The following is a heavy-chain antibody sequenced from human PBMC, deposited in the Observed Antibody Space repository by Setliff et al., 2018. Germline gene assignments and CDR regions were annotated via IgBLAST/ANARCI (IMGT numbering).Heavy chain of an antibody. V-gene: IGHV1-69*13. CDR2: IIPMFGKA. J-gene: IGHJ4*02. CDR3: ARGSGDYYDSSGRPAPWDY. CDR1: GGTFSRYA. Sequence: SVKVSCKASGGTFSRYAINWVRQAPGQGLEWMGGIIPMFGKANYAQKFQGRVTITADESTSTAYMEVSSLRSEGTAVYYCARGSGDYYDSSGRPAPWDYWGQGTLVTVSS. D-gene: IGHD3-22*01.